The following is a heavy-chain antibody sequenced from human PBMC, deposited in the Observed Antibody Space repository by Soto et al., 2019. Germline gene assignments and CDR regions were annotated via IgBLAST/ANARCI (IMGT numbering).Heavy chain of an antibody. D-gene: IGHD2-15*01. CDR1: DGSIRSHY. Sequence: AETFAITFYVSDGSIRSHYWSWIRQPPGKVLEWIGYIYNSGNTYYNPSLASRVTMSVEMSKNQLSLRLRSVTASETAVYYCSRPNQDDYAYDIWGQGTMVNVSS. V-gene: IGHV4-59*11. CDR2: IYNSGNT. J-gene: IGHJ3*02. CDR3: SRPNQDDYAYDI.